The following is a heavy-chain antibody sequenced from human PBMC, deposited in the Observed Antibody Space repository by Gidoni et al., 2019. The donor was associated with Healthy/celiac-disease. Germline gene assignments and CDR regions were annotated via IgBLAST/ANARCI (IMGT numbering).Heavy chain of an antibody. CDR2: IIPILGIA. J-gene: IGHJ3*02. CDR3: ARDPCDYYDSSCSYDAFDI. CDR1: GGTCISYA. V-gene: IGHV1-69*10. Sequence: QVQLVQSGAEAKKTGSSGKVSCKAAGGTCISYAISWVRQAPGQGLEWMGGIIPILGIANYAQQFQGRVTITADNSTSTAYMELSSLRSEDTAVYYCARDPCDYYDSSCSYDAFDIWGQGTMVTVSS. D-gene: IGHD3-22*01.